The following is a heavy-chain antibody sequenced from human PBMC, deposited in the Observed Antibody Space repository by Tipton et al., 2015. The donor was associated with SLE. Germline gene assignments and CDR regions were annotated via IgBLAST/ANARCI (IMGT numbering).Heavy chain of an antibody. D-gene: IGHD2-15*01. CDR2: ISAYNGNT. V-gene: IGHV1-18*04. J-gene: IGHJ5*02. Sequence: QVQLVQSGAEVKKPGASVKVSCKASGYTFSSYGISWVRQAPGQGLEWMGWISAYNGNTNYAPKLQGRVTMTTDTSTSTAYMELRSLRSEDTAVYYCAREGCSGGSCYGASGWFDPWGQGTLVTVSS. CDR3: AREGCSGGSCYGASGWFDP. CDR1: GYTFSSYG.